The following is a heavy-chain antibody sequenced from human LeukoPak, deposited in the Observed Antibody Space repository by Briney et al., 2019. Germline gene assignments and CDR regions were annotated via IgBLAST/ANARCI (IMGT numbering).Heavy chain of an antibody. D-gene: IGHD3-16*01. V-gene: IGHV3-21*01. CDR1: GFTFSSYT. CDR3: ARGRGSYPNYFDF. Sequence: GGSLRLSCAASGFTFSSYTMHWVRQAPGKGLEWVSSISSSSSYIYYADSVKGRFTISRDNAKNSLYLQMNSLRAEDTAVYYCARGRGSYPNYFDFWGQGTLVTVSS. J-gene: IGHJ4*02. CDR2: ISSSSSYI.